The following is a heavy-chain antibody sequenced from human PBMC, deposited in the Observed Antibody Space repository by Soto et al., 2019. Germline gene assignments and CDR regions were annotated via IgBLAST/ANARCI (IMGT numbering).Heavy chain of an antibody. CDR1: GFTVSGNY. V-gene: IGHV3-66*01. J-gene: IGHJ2*01. CDR3: ARGNYNRYFDL. CDR2: IYSGGNT. D-gene: IGHD1-7*01. Sequence: EVQLVESGGGLVQSGGSLTLSCSVSGFTVSGNYMSWVRQAPGKGLEWGSLIYSGGNTYYSDSVKGRFTISRDNSKNTLYLQMNSRRAEDTALYYCARGNYNRYFDLWGRGTLVTVSS.